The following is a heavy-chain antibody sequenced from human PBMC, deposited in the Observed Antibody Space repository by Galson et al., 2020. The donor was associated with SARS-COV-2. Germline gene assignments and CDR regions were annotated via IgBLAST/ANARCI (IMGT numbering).Heavy chain of an antibody. J-gene: IGHJ4*02. Sequence: SETLSLTCAVYGGSFSGYYWSWIRQPPGKGLEWIGEINHSGSTNYNPSLKSRVTISVDTSKNQFSLKLSSVTAADTAVYYCARERNDYGDCRCVYWGQGTLVTVSS. CDR2: INHSGST. CDR1: GGSFSGYY. V-gene: IGHV4-34*01. CDR3: ARERNDYGDCRCVY. D-gene: IGHD4-17*01.